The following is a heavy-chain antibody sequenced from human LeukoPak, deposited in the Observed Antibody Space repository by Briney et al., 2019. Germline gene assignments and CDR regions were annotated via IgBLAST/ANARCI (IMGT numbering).Heavy chain of an antibody. CDR3: AHSLGVVIMKWFDP. V-gene: IGHV2-5*01. Sequence: SGPTLVNTTQTLTLTCTFSGFSLSTSGVGVGWIRQPPGKALEWLALIYWNDDKRYSPSLKSRLTITKDTSKNQVVLTMTNMDPVDTATYYCAHSLGVVIMKWFDPWGQGTLVTVSS. CDR1: GFSLSTSGVG. CDR2: IYWNDDK. J-gene: IGHJ5*02. D-gene: IGHD3-3*01.